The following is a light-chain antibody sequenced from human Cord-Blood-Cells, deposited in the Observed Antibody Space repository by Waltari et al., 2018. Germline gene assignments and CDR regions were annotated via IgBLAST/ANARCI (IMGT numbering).Light chain of an antibody. CDR3: SSYTSSSTKV. CDR2: EVS. Sequence: QSALTQPASVSGSPGQSITISCTGTSSDVGGYNYVSWYQQHPGKAPKLMIYEVSNRPSGCSNRFFGSKSGNTASLTISGLQAEDEAEYYCSSYTSSSTKVFGGGTKLTVL. V-gene: IGLV2-14*01. CDR1: SSDVGGYNY. J-gene: IGLJ3*02.